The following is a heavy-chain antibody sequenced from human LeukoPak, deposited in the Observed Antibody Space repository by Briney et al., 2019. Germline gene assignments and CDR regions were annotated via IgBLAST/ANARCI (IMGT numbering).Heavy chain of an antibody. CDR3: ARAQRWLQLLSDY. D-gene: IGHD5-24*01. Sequence: GRSLRLSCAASGFTFSSYGMHWVRQAPGKGLEWVAVIWYDGSNKYYADSVKGRFTISRDNSKNTLYLQMNSLRAEDTAVYYCARAQRWLQLLSDYWGQGTLVTVSS. CDR1: GFTFSSYG. V-gene: IGHV3-33*01. CDR2: IWYDGSNK. J-gene: IGHJ4*02.